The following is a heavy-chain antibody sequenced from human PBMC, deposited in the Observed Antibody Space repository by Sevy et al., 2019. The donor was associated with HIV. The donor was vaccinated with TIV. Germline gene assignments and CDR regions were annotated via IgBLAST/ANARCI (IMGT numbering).Heavy chain of an antibody. V-gene: IGHV3-15*07. J-gene: IGHJ3*02. Sequence: GGSLRLSCAASGFTFSNAWMNWVRQAPGKGLEWVGRIKSKTDGETTEYAAPVRGRFTISRDDSKTTMYLQMNSLKTEDTAIYYCTTDGLNYFGSGSYAFDIWAKGQWSPSPQ. D-gene: IGHD3-10*01. CDR3: TTDGLNYFGSGSYAFDI. CDR2: IKSKTDGETT. CDR1: GFTFSNAW.